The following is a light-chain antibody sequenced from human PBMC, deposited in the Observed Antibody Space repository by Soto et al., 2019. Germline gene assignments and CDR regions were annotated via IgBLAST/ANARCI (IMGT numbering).Light chain of an antibody. V-gene: IGLV4-69*01. CDR1: SGTTSYA. Sequence: QLVLTQSPSASASLGAPVKLTCPLSSGTTSYAIAWHQQQPEKGPRYLLKLNSDGSHSKGDGIPDRFSGSSSGAERYLTISSLQSEDEADYYCQTWDTAINVIFGGGTKLTVL. CDR2: LNSDGSH. CDR3: QTWDTAINVI. J-gene: IGLJ2*01.